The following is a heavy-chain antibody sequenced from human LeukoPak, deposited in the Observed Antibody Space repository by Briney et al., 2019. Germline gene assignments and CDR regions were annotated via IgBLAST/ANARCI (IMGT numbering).Heavy chain of an antibody. D-gene: IGHD6-13*01. CDR1: GFTFNNAW. CDR2: IKSKTDGGTT. J-gene: IGHJ4*02. CDR3: TLIAAAGKVGY. Sequence: GGSLRLSCAASGFTFNNAWMSWVRQAPGKGLEWVGRIKSKTDGGTTDYAVPVKGRFTISRDDSKNTLYLQMNSLKTEDTAVYYCTLIAAAGKVGYWGQGTLVTVSS. V-gene: IGHV3-15*01.